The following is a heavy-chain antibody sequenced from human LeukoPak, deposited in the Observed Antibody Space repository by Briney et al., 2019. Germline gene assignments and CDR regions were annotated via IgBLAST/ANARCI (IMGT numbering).Heavy chain of an antibody. Sequence: GASVKVSCKTSGYTFTSYGIRWVRQAPGQGLEWMGWISAYNGNTNYAQKLQGRVTMTTDTSTSTAYMELRSLRSDDTAVYYCARSGSRLEWFGETMGYGDYWGQGTLVTVSS. CDR2: ISAYNGNT. CDR3: ARSGSRLEWFGETMGYGDY. V-gene: IGHV1-18*01. D-gene: IGHD3-10*01. CDR1: GYTFTSYG. J-gene: IGHJ4*02.